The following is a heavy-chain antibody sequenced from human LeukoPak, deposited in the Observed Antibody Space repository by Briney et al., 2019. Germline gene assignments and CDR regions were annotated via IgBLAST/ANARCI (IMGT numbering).Heavy chain of an antibody. Sequence: SVKVSCKASGYTFTGYYMHWVRQAPGQGLERMGRIIPILGIANYAQKFQGRVTITADKSTSTAYMELSSLRSEDTAVYYCARCPTPVVPLSFWFDPWGQGTLVTVSS. V-gene: IGHV1-69*02. CDR1: GYTFTGYY. CDR3: ARCPTPVVPLSFWFDP. J-gene: IGHJ5*02. D-gene: IGHD2/OR15-2a*01. CDR2: IIPILGIA.